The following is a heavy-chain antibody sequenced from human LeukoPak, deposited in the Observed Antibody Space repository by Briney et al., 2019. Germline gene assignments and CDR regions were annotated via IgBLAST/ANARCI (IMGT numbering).Heavy chain of an antibody. D-gene: IGHD3-9*01. Sequence: GGSLRLSCEASGLTFTTSWMHWVRQAPGKGLVWVSRINSDGSSTSYADSVKGRFTISRDNAKNTLYLQMNSLRAEDTAVYYCARGAPSRYFDWLPYYYGMDVWGQGTTVTVSS. V-gene: IGHV3-74*01. J-gene: IGHJ6*02. CDR1: GLTFTTSW. CDR3: ARGAPSRYFDWLPYYYGMDV. CDR2: INSDGSST.